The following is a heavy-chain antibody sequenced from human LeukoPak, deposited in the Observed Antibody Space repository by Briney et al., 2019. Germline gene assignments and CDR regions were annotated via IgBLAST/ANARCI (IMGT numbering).Heavy chain of an antibody. CDR2: ISGSGGST. CDR3: AKHFPAAKYYYGMDV. CDR1: GFTFSSYA. V-gene: IGHV3-23*01. J-gene: IGHJ6*02. Sequence: QLGGSLRLSCAASGFTFSSYAMSWVRQAPGKGLEWVSAISGSGGSTYYANSVKGRFTISRDNSKNTLYLQMNSLRAEDTAVYYCAKHFPAAKYYYGMDVWGQGTTVTVSS. D-gene: IGHD2-2*01.